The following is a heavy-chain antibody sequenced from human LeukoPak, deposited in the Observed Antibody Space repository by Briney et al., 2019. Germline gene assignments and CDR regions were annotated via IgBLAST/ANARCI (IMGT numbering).Heavy chain of an antibody. CDR2: INHSGST. Sequence: SETLSLTCAVYGGSFSGYYWSWIRQPPGKGLEWIGEINHSGSTNYNPSLESRVTISVDTSKNQFSLKLSSVTAADTAVYYCARRYCTNGVCYFRNWFDPWGQGTLVTVSS. J-gene: IGHJ5*02. CDR1: GGSFSGYY. CDR3: ARRYCTNGVCYFRNWFDP. V-gene: IGHV4-34*01. D-gene: IGHD2-8*01.